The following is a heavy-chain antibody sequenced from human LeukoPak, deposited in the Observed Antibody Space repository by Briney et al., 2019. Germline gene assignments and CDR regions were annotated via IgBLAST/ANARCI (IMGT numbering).Heavy chain of an antibody. J-gene: IGHJ6*03. V-gene: IGHV1-46*01. CDR1: GYTFTSYY. Sequence: GASVKVSCKASGYTFTSYYMHWVRQAPGQGLEWMGIINPSGGSTSYAQKFQGRVTMTRDMSTSTVYMELSSLRSEDTAVYYCARDGDGRIQSKREYYMDVWGKGTTVTVSS. CDR2: INPSGGST. CDR3: ARDGDGRIQSKREYYMDV. D-gene: IGHD5-18*01.